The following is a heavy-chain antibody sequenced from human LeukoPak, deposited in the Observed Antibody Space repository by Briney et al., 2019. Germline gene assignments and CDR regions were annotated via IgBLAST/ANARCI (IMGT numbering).Heavy chain of an antibody. D-gene: IGHD3-3*02. V-gene: IGHV4-34*01. CDR3: AMGLALVY. CDR2: INHSGST. CDR1: GGSFSGYY. Sequence: SETLSLTCAVYGGSFSGYYWSWIRQPPGKGLELIGEINHSGSTNYNPSLKSRVTISVDTSKNQFSLKLSSVTAADTAVYYCAMGLALVYWGQGTLVTVSS. J-gene: IGHJ4*02.